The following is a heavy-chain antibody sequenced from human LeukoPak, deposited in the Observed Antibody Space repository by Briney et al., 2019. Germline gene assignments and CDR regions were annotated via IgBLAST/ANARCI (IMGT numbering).Heavy chain of an antibody. CDR2: ISYDGSNK. V-gene: IGHV3-30*18. CDR3: AKDRRGSSTSWSRNYYYYGMDV. D-gene: IGHD2-2*01. CDR1: GFTFSSYG. Sequence: PGRSLRLSCAASGFTFSSYGMHWVRQAPGKGLEWVAVISYDGSNKYYADSVKGRFTISRDNSKNTLYLQMNSLRAEDTAVYYCAKDRRGSSTSWSRNYYYYGMDVWGQGTTVTVSS. J-gene: IGHJ6*02.